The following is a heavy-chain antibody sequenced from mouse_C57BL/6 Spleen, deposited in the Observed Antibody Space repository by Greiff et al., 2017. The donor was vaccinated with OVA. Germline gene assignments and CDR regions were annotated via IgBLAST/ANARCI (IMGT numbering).Heavy chain of an antibody. V-gene: IGHV5-6*01. D-gene: IGHD1-2*01. CDR1: GFTFSSYG. J-gene: IGHJ2*01. CDR2: ISSGGSYT. CDR3: ARHTATAFDY. Sequence: DVQLQESGGDLVKPGGSLKLSCAASGFTFSSYGMSWVRQTPDKRLEWVATISSGGSYTYYPDSVKGRVTISRDNAEHTLYLKMSSLKSDDTAMYYCARHTATAFDYWGQGTTLTVAS.